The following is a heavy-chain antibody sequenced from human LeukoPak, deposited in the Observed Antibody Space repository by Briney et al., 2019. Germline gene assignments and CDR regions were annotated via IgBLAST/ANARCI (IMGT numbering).Heavy chain of an antibody. CDR3: ARDRWSSSSFPY. Sequence: ASVKVSCKASGYTFTGYYIHWVRQAPGQGLEWMGWINPNSGGTNYAQKFQGRVTMTRDTSISTAYMELSRLRSDDTAVYYCARDRWSSSSFPYWGQGTLVTVSS. CDR2: INPNSGGT. J-gene: IGHJ4*02. CDR1: GYTFTGYY. D-gene: IGHD6-13*01. V-gene: IGHV1-2*02.